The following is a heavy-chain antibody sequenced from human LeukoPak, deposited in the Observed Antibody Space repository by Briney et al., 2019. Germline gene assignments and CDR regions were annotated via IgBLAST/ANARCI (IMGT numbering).Heavy chain of an antibody. CDR3: ASSVRSPLGVAAAGFFDY. CDR1: GFTFSSNY. V-gene: IGHV3-66*02. CDR2: IYSGGST. J-gene: IGHJ4*02. D-gene: IGHD6-13*01. Sequence: GGSLRLSCAASGFTFSSNYMSWVRQAPGKGLEWVSVIYSGGSTYYADSVKGRFTISRDNSKNTLYLQMNSLRAEDTAVYYCASSVRSPLGVAAAGFFDYWGQGTLVTVSS.